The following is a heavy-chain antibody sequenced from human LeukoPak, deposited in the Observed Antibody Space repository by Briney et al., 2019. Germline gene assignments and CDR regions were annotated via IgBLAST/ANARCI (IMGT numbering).Heavy chain of an antibody. CDR3: AKDRGNMVRGVNRNWFDP. V-gene: IGHV3-30*02. CDR1: GFTFSSYG. J-gene: IGHJ5*02. D-gene: IGHD3-10*01. CDR2: TRYDGSNK. Sequence: GGSLRLSCAASGFTFSSYGMHWVRQAPGKGLEWVAFTRYDGSNKYYADSVKGRFTISRDNSKNTLYLQMNSLRAEDTAVYYCAKDRGNMVRGVNRNWFDPWGQGTLVTVSS.